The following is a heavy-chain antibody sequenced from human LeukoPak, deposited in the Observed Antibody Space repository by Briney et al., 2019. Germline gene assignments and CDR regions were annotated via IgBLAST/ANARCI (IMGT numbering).Heavy chain of an antibody. CDR2: MNPNSGNT. CDR1: GYTFTSYD. D-gene: IGHD2-15*01. Sequence: ASVKVSCKASGYTFTSYDINWVRQATGQGLEWMGWMNPNSGNTGYAQKFQGRVTMTRNTSISTAYMELSSPRSEDTAVYYCAREDSCSGGSCYSPFDYWGQGTLVTVSS. V-gene: IGHV1-8*01. CDR3: AREDSCSGGSCYSPFDY. J-gene: IGHJ4*02.